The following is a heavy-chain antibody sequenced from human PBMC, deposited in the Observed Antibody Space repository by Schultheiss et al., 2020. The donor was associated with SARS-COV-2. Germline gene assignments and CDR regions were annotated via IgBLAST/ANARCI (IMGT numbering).Heavy chain of an antibody. D-gene: IGHD1-1*01. V-gene: IGHV4-39*07. Sequence: SETLSLTCTVSGGSISSSSYYWSWIRQPPGKGLEWIGRIYTSGSTYYNPSLKSRVTISVDTSKNQFSLKVRSVTAADTVVYYCARAIQLERRRGYYFDYWGQGTLVTVSS. CDR3: ARAIQLERRRGYYFDY. CDR2: IYTSGST. CDR1: GGSISSSSYY. J-gene: IGHJ4*02.